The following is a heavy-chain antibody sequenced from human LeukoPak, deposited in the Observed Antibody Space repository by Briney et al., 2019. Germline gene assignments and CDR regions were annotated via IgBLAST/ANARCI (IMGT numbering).Heavy chain of an antibody. D-gene: IGHD3-3*01. CDR3: AKDRGRITIFGVVRPGAYCFDY. J-gene: IGHJ4*02. V-gene: IGHV3-23*01. CDR1: GFTFSSYA. CDR2: ISGSGDST. Sequence: PGGSLRLSCAASGFTFSSYAMSWVRQAPGKGLEWVSAISGSGDSTYYADSVKGRFTISRDNSKNTLYLQMNSLRAEDTAVYYCAKDRGRITIFGVVRPGAYCFDYWGQGTLVTVSS.